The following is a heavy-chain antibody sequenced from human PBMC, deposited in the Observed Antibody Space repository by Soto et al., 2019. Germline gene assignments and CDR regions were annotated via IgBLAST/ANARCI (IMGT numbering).Heavy chain of an antibody. V-gene: IGHV3-23*01. J-gene: IGHJ4*02. D-gene: IGHD3-22*01. CDR1: GFTFSSYA. Sequence: GGSLRLSCAASGFTFSSYAMSWVRQAPGKGLEWVSAISGSGGSTYYADSVKGRFTISRDNSKNTLYLQMNSLRAEDTAVYYCAKGRYYYDSSGRGFFDYWGQGTLVTVSS. CDR3: AKGRYYYDSSGRGFFDY. CDR2: ISGSGGST.